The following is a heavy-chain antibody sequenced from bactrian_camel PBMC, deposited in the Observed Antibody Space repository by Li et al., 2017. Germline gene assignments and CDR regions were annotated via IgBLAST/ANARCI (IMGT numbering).Heavy chain of an antibody. CDR1: GYTLSNNC. J-gene: IGHJ4*01. CDR2: IQNSAAQT. V-gene: IGHV3S1*01. Sequence: QVQLVESGGGSVQAGGSLRLSCTTSGYTLSNNCVGWFRQTPGKAREGIATIQNSAAQTFYADSVKGRFTISQDKAKNTVYLQLNSLKTEDTAMYYCAANVGGGSRYLVGYNYWGQGTQVTVS. CDR3: AANVGGGSRYLVGYNY. D-gene: IGHD6*01.